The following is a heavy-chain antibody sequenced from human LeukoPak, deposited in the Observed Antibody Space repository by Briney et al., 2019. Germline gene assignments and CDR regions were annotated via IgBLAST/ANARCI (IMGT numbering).Heavy chain of an antibody. Sequence: GASVKVSCKASGGTFSSYAISWVRQAPGQGLEWMGGIIPIFGTANYAQKFQGRVTITADKSTSTAYMELSSLRSEDTAVYYCAREGRWQLGDAFDIWGQGTMVTVSS. CDR3: AREGRWQLGDAFDI. J-gene: IGHJ3*02. CDR1: GGTFSSYA. V-gene: IGHV1-69*06. CDR2: IIPIFGTA. D-gene: IGHD1-26*01.